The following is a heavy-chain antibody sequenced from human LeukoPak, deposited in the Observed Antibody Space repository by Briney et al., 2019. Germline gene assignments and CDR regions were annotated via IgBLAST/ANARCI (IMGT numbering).Heavy chain of an antibody. Sequence: PGRSLRLSCAASKFTFSNYGMHWVRQAPGKGLEWVAVISSDGSNKYYADSVKGRFTISRDNSKNTLYLQMNSLRAEDTAVYYCARDFYGSGSHRYFDLWGRGTLVTVSS. CDR2: ISSDGSNK. CDR3: ARDFYGSGSHRYFDL. CDR1: KFTFSNYG. V-gene: IGHV3-30*03. J-gene: IGHJ2*01. D-gene: IGHD3-10*01.